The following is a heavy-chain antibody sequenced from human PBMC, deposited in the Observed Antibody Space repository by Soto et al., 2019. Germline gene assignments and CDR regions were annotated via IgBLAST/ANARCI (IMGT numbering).Heavy chain of an antibody. CDR3: ARGPFRPSAMDV. D-gene: IGHD3-10*01. Sequence: SVKVSCKTAGDNFKKNVVTWVRQAPGQGLEWMGGTIPALGKTHYIEKFQGRVTITVDDATRTVYMEVRDLTSEDTAIYYCARGPFRPSAMDVWGQGTTVTVSS. V-gene: IGHV1-69*10. CDR1: GDNFKKNV. J-gene: IGHJ6*02. CDR2: TIPALGKT.